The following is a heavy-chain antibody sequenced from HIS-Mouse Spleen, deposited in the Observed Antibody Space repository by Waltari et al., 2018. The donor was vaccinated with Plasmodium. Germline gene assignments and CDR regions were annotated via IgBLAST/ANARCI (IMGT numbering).Heavy chain of an antibody. Sequence: QVQLVESGGGVVQPGRSLRLSCAASGFTFSSYAMHWVRQAPGKGVEWVAVISYDGSNKYYADSVKGRFTISRDNSKNTLYLQMNSLRAEDTAVYYCAREAGSGGLYYFDYWGQGTLVTVSS. CDR3: AREAGSGGLYYFDY. CDR2: ISYDGSNK. J-gene: IGHJ4*02. V-gene: IGHV3-30-3*01. CDR1: GFTFSSYA. D-gene: IGHD3-10*01.